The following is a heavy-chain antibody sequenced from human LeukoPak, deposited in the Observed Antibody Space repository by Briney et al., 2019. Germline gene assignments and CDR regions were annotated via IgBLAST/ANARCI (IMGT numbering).Heavy chain of an antibody. D-gene: IGHD6-13*01. Sequence: SQTLSLTCTVSGGSISRTSYYWGWIRQPPGEGLEWIGSIFYSGNTYYNPSLESRLTISADTSKNQFSLNLNSVTAADTAVYFCARGDSSTWFPSGLHIDHWGQGILVSVSS. J-gene: IGHJ4*02. CDR1: GGSISRTSYY. V-gene: IGHV4-39*07. CDR3: ARGDSSTWFPSGLHIDH. CDR2: IFYSGNT.